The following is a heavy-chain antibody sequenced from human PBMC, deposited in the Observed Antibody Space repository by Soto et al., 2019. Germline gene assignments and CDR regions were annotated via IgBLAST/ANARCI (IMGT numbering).Heavy chain of an antibody. J-gene: IGHJ4*02. CDR1: GDSISSSSYY. CDR2: IYYSGST. Sequence: QLQLQESGPGLVKPSETLSLTFPVSGDSISSSSYYWGWIRQPPGKGLELIGSIYYSGSTYYNPSLKSRVTISADTSKIRCSLKLSSVTAADPAVYSCAGDYGSGSYPVYWGQGTLVIVSS. CDR3: AGDYGSGSYPVY. V-gene: IGHV4-39*01. D-gene: IGHD3-10*01.